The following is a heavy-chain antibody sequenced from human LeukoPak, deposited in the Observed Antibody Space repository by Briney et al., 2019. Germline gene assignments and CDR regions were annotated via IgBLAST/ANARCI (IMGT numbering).Heavy chain of an antibody. CDR1: GFTFSSYS. D-gene: IGHD1-26*01. Sequence: PGGSLRLSCAASGFTFSSYSMNWVRQAPGKGLEWVSYISSSSSTIYYADSVNGRFTISRDNTKNSLYLQMNSLRAEDTAVYYCNTELDFDYWGQGTLVTVSS. CDR3: NTELDFDY. CDR2: ISSSSSTI. J-gene: IGHJ4*02. V-gene: IGHV3-48*04.